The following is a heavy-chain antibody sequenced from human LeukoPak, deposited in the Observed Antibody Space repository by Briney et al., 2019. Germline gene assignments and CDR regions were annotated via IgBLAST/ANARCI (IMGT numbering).Heavy chain of an antibody. CDR2: IYYSGST. V-gene: IGHV4-59*01. CDR3: ARVTYYYDSKSPSSGWFDP. D-gene: IGHD3-22*01. CDR1: GGSISSYY. J-gene: IGHJ5*02. Sequence: SETLSLTCTVSGGSISSYYWSWIRQPPGEGLEWIGYIYYSGSTNYNPSLKSRVTISVDTSKNQFSLKLSSVTAADTAVYYCARVTYYYDSKSPSSGWFDPWGQGTLVTVSS.